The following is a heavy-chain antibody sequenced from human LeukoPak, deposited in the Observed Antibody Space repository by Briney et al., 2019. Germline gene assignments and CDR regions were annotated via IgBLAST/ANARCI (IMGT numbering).Heavy chain of an antibody. CDR3: VRRVAGSSYRDY. CDR1: GGSISSSRHY. Sequence: PSETLSLTCTVSGGSISSSRHYWVWIRQPPGKGLEWIGNILYSGSTNYNPSLKSRVTISVDTSKNQFSLKLSSVTAADTADYYCVRRVAGSSYRDYWGQGTLVTVSS. V-gene: IGHV4-39*01. D-gene: IGHD3-22*01. CDR2: ILYSGST. J-gene: IGHJ4*02.